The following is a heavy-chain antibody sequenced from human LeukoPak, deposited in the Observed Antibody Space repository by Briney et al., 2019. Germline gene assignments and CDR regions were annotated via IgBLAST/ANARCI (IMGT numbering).Heavy chain of an antibody. CDR3: ARDGCSGGSCYSPDFDY. V-gene: IGHV4-4*07. Sequence: SETLSLTCTVSGDSISSFYWSWIRQPAGKGLEWIGRIYSSGSTNYNPSLESRVTISVDTSKNQFSLKLSSVTAADTAVYYCARDGCSGGSCYSPDFDYWGQGTLVTVSS. CDR1: GDSISSFY. CDR2: IYSSGST. D-gene: IGHD2-15*01. J-gene: IGHJ4*02.